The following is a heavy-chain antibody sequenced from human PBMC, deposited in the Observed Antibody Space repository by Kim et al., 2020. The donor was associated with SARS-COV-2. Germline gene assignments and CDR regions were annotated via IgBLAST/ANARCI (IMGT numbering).Heavy chain of an antibody. D-gene: IGHD3-10*01. J-gene: IGHJ4*02. CDR1: GFTFSSYG. CDR3: ARDFTMVRGATPGYFDY. V-gene: IGHV3-33*01. CDR2: IWYDGSNK. Sequence: GGSLRLSCAASGFTFSSYGMHWVRQAPGKGLEWVAVIWYDGSNKYYADSVKGRFTISRDNSKNTLYLQMNSLRAEDTAVYYCARDFTMVRGATPGYFDYWGQGTLVTVSS.